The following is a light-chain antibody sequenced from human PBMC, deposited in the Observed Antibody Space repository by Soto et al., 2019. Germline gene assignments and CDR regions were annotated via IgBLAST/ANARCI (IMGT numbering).Light chain of an antibody. V-gene: IGLV2-14*01. Sequence: QSALTQPASVSGSPGQSSTISCTGTSSDVGGYTYVSWYQQHPGKAPKLMIYEVNKRPSGVSNRFSGSKSGNTASLTISGLQAEDEADYYCSSYTSSSTLVFGTGTKLTVL. J-gene: IGLJ1*01. CDR3: SSYTSSSTLV. CDR2: EVN. CDR1: SSDVGGYTY.